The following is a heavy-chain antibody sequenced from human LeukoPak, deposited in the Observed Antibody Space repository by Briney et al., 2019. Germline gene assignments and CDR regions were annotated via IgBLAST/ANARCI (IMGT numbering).Heavy chain of an antibody. J-gene: IGHJ2*01. D-gene: IGHD1-26*01. CDR3: ARHKWDSAWYFDV. Sequence: PSETLSLTCAVYGGSFSGYYWSWIRQPPGRGLEWIGGIYYSGNTYYSPSLRSRVTVSVDTSKNQFSLKLNSVTAADTAVYYCARHKWDSAWYFDVWGRGTLVTVSS. V-gene: IGHV4-34*01. CDR1: GGSFSGYY. CDR2: IYYSGNT.